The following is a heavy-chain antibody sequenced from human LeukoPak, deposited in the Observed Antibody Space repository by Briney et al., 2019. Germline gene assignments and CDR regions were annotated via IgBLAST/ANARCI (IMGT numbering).Heavy chain of an antibody. J-gene: IGHJ3*02. Sequence: PGRSLRLSRAASGFTACSHYMSRVCQAPGKGLEWVSVIYSGGSTYYADSVKGRFTISRDNSKNTLYLQMNSLRAEDTAVYYCARETYYYDSSGYGSAFDIWGQGTMVTVSS. CDR1: GFTACSHY. CDR3: ARETYYYDSSGYGSAFDI. D-gene: IGHD3-22*01. CDR2: IYSGGST. V-gene: IGHV3-53*01.